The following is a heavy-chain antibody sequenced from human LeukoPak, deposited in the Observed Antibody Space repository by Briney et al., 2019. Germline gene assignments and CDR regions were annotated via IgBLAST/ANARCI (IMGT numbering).Heavy chain of an antibody. D-gene: IGHD5-24*01. V-gene: IGHV4-34*01. CDR1: GGSFSGYY. CDR2: INHSGST. Sequence: SETLSLTCAVYGGSFSGYYWSWIRQPPGKGLEWIGEINHSGSTNYNPSLKSRVTISVDTSKNQFSLKLSSVTAADTAVYYCARYVLWLPSWFDPWGQGTLGTVSS. J-gene: IGHJ5*02. CDR3: ARYVLWLPSWFDP.